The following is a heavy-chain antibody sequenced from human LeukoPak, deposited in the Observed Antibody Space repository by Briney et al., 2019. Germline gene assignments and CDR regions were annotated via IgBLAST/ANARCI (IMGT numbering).Heavy chain of an antibody. CDR2: ISGSGYSK. J-gene: IGHJ4*02. V-gene: IGHV3-11*04. CDR1: GFMFIDYS. CDR3: ERDRLAHEGIQLSDF. Sequence: GGSLRLSCVGSGFMFIDYSIGWFRQGPGKGLEWISHISGSGYSKYDADSVKGRFTISRDNAKGSVFLQMNSLRVEDTAVYYCERDRLAHEGIQLSDFWGQGTLVTVSS. D-gene: IGHD5-24*01.